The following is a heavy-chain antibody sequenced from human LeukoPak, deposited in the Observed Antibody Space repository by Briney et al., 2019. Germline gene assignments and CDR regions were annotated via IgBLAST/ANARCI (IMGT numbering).Heavy chain of an antibody. Sequence: SETLSLTCTVSGGSISSYYWSWIRQPPGKGLEWIGYIYYSGSTNYNPSLKSRVTISVDTSKNQFSLKLSSVTAADTAVYYCARLGCSSTSCYGSAFDIWGQGTMATVSS. CDR1: GGSISSYY. CDR3: ARLGCSSTSCYGSAFDI. J-gene: IGHJ3*02. D-gene: IGHD2-2*01. CDR2: IYYSGST. V-gene: IGHV4-59*12.